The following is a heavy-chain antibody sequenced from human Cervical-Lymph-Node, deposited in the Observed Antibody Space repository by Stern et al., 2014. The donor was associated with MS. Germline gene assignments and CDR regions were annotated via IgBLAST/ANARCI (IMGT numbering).Heavy chain of an antibody. CDR3: AREAIFGVVSFFDY. D-gene: IGHD3-3*01. CDR1: GFTFSDYY. J-gene: IGHJ4*02. V-gene: IGHV3-11*06. Sequence: VQLVESGGGLVKPGGSLRLSCAASGFTFSDYYMSWIRQAPGKGLEWVSYISSSSSYTNYADSVKGRFTISRDNAKNSLYLQMNSLRAEDTAVYYCAREAIFGVVSFFDYWGQGTLVTVSS. CDR2: ISSSSSYT.